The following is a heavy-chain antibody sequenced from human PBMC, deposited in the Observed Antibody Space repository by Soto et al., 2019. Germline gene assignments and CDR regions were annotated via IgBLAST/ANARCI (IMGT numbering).Heavy chain of an antibody. Sequence: EVQLVESGGGLVQPGRSLRLSCAASGFTFDDYAMHWVRQAPGKGLEWVSGISWNVGRIAYADSVKGRFTISRDNAKNSLYLQMNSLRAEDTALYYCAKGVAGWYYFDYWGQGTLVTVSS. J-gene: IGHJ4*02. CDR2: ISWNVGRI. D-gene: IGHD3-3*01. V-gene: IGHV3-9*01. CDR1: GFTFDDYA. CDR3: AKGVAGWYYFDY.